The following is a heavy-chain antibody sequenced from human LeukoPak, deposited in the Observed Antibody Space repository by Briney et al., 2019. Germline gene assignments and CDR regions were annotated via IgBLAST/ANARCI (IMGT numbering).Heavy chain of an antibody. D-gene: IGHD4-17*01. CDR3: ARDLVTVTKGFDI. Sequence: SETLSLTCAVSDDSFSSHYWTRIRQPPGKGLEWIGYISYIGSTNYSPSLKSRVTISIDTSRNQFSLRLSSVTAADTAVYYCARDLVTVTKGFDIWGQGTMVSVSS. CDR2: ISYIGST. CDR1: DDSFSSHY. J-gene: IGHJ3*02. V-gene: IGHV4-59*11.